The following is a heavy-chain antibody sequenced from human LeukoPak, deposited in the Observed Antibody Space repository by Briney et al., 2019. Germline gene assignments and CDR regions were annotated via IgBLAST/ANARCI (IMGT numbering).Heavy chain of an antibody. J-gene: IGHJ4*02. D-gene: IGHD6-6*01. V-gene: IGHV4-34*01. CDR3: ARGLKAARPFDY. CDR1: GGSFSGYY. CDR2: INHSGST. Sequence: PSETLSLTCAVYGGSFSGYYWSWIRQPPGKGLEWIGEINHSGSTNYNPSLKSRVTISVDTSKNQFSLKLSSVTAADTAVYYCARGLKAARPFDYWGQGTLVPVSS.